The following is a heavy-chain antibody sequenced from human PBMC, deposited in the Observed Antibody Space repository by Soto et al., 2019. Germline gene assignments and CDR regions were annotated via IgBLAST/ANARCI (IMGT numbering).Heavy chain of an antibody. D-gene: IGHD1-26*01. V-gene: IGHV3-33*01. J-gene: IGHJ4*02. CDR2: IWYDGSNK. Sequence: QVQLVESGGGVVQPGRSLRLSCAASGFTFSSYGMHWVRQAPGKGLEWVAVIWYDGSNKYYADSVKGRFTISRDNSKNTLYLQMNSLRDEDTAVYYCATRGIVGATGTDFDYWGQGTLVTVSS. CDR1: GFTFSSYG. CDR3: ATRGIVGATGTDFDY.